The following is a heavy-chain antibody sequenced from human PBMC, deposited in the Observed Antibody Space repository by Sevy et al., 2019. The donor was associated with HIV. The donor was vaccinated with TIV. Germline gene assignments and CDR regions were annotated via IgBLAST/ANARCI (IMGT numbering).Heavy chain of an antibody. CDR1: GFTFSSYS. CDR2: ISSSSSTI. D-gene: IGHD2-15*01. J-gene: IGHJ3*02. CDR3: ARVGIVVGGAFDI. V-gene: IGHV3-48*01. Sequence: GSLRLSCAASGFTFSSYSMNWVRQAPGKGLEWVSYISSSSSTIYYADSVKGRFTISRDNAKNSLYLQMNSLGAEDTAVYYCARVGIVVGGAFDIWGQGTMVTVSS.